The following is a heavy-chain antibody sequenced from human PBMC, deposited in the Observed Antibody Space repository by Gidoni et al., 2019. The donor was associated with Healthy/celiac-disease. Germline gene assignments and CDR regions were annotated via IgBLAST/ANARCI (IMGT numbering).Heavy chain of an antibody. J-gene: IGHJ4*02. CDR2: IYSGGST. Sequence: EVQLVESGGGVVQPGGSLRLSGAASGFTVSSNYMSWVRQAPGKGLEWVSVIYSGGSTYYADSVKGRFTISRDNSKNTLYLQMNSLRAEDTAVYYCARDRRGYSGSYYYWGQGTLVTVSS. D-gene: IGHD1-26*01. CDR1: GFTVSSNY. CDR3: ARDRRGYSGSYYY. V-gene: IGHV3-66*01.